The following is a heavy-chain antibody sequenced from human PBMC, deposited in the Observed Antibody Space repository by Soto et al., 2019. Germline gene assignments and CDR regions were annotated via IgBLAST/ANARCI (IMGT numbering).Heavy chain of an antibody. Sequence: SVKVSCKASGGSFSSYAISWVRQAPGQGLEWMGGIIPIFGTANYAQKFQGRVTITADESTSTAYMELSSLRSEDTAVYYCAKSDSYVNWLDPWGQGTLVTVSS. CDR3: AKSDSYVNWLDP. CDR2: IIPIFGTA. D-gene: IGHD5-18*01. CDR1: GGSFSSYA. V-gene: IGHV1-69*13. J-gene: IGHJ5*02.